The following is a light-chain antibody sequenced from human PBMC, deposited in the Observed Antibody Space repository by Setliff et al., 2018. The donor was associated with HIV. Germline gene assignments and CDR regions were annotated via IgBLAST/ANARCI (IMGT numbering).Light chain of an antibody. V-gene: IGLV2-14*01. Sequence: LTQPASVSGSPGQSITISCTGTNSDIGGYDYVYWYQQQPGKAPKLMTYEVSGRPSGVSYRFSGSKSGTTASLTISGLQTEDEADYFCSSYTSSGTLFVFGTGTKVTVL. CDR3: SSYTSSGTLFV. CDR2: EVS. J-gene: IGLJ1*01. CDR1: NSDIGGYDY.